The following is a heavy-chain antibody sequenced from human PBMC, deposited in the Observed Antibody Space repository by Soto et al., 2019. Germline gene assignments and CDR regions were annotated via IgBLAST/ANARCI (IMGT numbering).Heavy chain of an antibody. V-gene: IGHV3-13*01. J-gene: IGHJ6*03. Sequence: GGSLRLSCAASGFTFSSYDMHWVRQATGKGLEWVSAIGTAGDTYYPGSVKGRFTISRENAKNSLYLQMNSLRAGDTAVYYCARGTGCSSTSCDNYYYYYMDVWGKGTTVTVSS. CDR2: IGTAGDT. CDR1: GFTFSSYD. D-gene: IGHD2-2*01. CDR3: ARGTGCSSTSCDNYYYYYMDV.